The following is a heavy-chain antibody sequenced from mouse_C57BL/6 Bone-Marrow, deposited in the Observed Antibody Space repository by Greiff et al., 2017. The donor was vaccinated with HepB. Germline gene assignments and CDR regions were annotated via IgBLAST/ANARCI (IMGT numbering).Heavy chain of an antibody. V-gene: IGHV1-69*01. D-gene: IGHD1-1*01. CDR1: GYTFTSYW. CDR2: IDPSDSYT. CDR3: AMGLRD. J-gene: IGHJ3*01. Sequence: VKLMESGAELVMPGASVKLSCKASGYTFTSYWMHWVKQRPGQGLEWIGEIDPSDSYTNYNQKFKGKSTLTVDKSSSTAYMQLSSLTSEDSAVYYCAMGLRDWGQGTLVTVSA.